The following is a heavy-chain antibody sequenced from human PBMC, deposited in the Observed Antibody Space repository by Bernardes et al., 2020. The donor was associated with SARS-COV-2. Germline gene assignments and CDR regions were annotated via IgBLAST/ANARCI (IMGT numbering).Heavy chain of an antibody. D-gene: IGHD4-17*01. Sequence: GSLRLSCVVSGFTFSNYGMHWVRQAPGKGLEWVAVISYDESNKDYADFVKGRFTISRDNSKSTLYLQMNSLRAEDTAVYYCAKEATVTITAFDFWGQGTPVTVSS. CDR1: GFTFSNYG. V-gene: IGHV3-30*18. CDR3: AKEATVTITAFDF. CDR2: ISYDESNK. J-gene: IGHJ3*01.